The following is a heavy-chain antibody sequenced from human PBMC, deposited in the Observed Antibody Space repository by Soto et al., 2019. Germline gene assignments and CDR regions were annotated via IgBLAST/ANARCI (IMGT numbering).Heavy chain of an antibody. CDR2: IIPILGIA. CDR3: ARAGGYGDLDY. V-gene: IGHV1-69*02. CDR1: GGTFSSYT. Sequence: QVQLVQSGAEVKKPGSSVKVSCKASGGTFSSYTISWVRQAPGQGLEWMGRIIPILGIANYAQKFQGRVTITADKSTNTAYMELSSLRSEDTAVYYCARAGGYGDLDYWGQGTLVTVSS. J-gene: IGHJ4*02. D-gene: IGHD4-17*01.